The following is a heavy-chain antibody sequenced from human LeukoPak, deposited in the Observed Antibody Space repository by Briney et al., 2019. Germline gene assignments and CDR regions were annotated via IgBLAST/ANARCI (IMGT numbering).Heavy chain of an antibody. Sequence: GGSLRLSCAASGFTFYDYAMSWVRQPPGKGLEWDSLIRDGDGRTHYADSVKGRFTISRDNSKKMVYLQMNGPRADDTAVYYCAKDHSTTWLGSFNYWGQGTLVTVSS. CDR2: IRDGDGRT. V-gene: IGHV3-23*01. CDR3: AKDHSTTWLGSFNY. D-gene: IGHD2-2*01. CDR1: GFTFYDYA. J-gene: IGHJ4*02.